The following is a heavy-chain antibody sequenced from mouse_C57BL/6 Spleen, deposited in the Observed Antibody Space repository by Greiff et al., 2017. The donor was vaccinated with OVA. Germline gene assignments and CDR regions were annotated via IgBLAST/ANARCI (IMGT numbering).Heavy chain of an antibody. CDR3: ARNTAVSYAMDY. Sequence: QVQLKESGPGLVQPSQSLSITCTVSGFSLTSYGVHWVRQSPGKGLEWLGVIWSGGSTDYNAAFISRLSISKENAKSLVLLKMNSLQADDTAIEYCARNTAVSYAMDYWGQGTSVTVSS. J-gene: IGHJ4*01. V-gene: IGHV2-2*01. CDR1: GFSLTSYG. CDR2: IWSGGST. D-gene: IGHD1-2*01.